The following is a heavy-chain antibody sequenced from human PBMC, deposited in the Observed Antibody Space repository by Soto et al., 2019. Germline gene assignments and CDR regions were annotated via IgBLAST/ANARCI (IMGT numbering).Heavy chain of an antibody. J-gene: IGHJ4*02. CDR2: MNPNSGNT. V-gene: IGHV1-8*01. D-gene: IGHD3-22*01. CDR1: GYTFTSYD. CDR3: ARGGYNYYDSSTPYFDY. Sequence: ASVKVSCKASGYTFTSYDINWVRQATGQGLEWMGWMNPNSGNTGYAQKFQGRVTMTRNTSISTAYMELSSLRSEDTAVYYCARGGYNYYDSSTPYFDYWGQGTLVTVSS.